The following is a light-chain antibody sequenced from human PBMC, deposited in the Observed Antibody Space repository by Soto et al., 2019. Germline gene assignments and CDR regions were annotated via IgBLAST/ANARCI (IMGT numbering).Light chain of an antibody. V-gene: IGKV1-39*01. CDR3: QQSHGIPYT. Sequence: DLQMTQSPPSLSASVGDRVTITCRASQTITGYLNWYQQKPGKAPKLLIYAASNLQSGVPSRFSGSGSGTDFTLTISSLQPEDFATYYCQQSHGIPYTFGQGTKLEIK. J-gene: IGKJ2*01. CDR2: AAS. CDR1: QTITGY.